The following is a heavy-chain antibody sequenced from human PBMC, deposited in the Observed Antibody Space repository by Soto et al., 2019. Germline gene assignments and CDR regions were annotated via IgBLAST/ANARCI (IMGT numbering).Heavy chain of an antibody. CDR1: GFTFSSYG. V-gene: IGHV3-33*01. Sequence: GGSLRLSCAASGFTFSSYGMHWVRQAPGKGLEWVAVIWYDGSNKYYADSVKGRFTISRDNSKNTLYLQMNSLRAEDTAVYYCAREMIQLWSPFDYWGQGTLVTVSS. J-gene: IGHJ4*02. CDR2: IWYDGSNK. D-gene: IGHD5-18*01. CDR3: AREMIQLWSPFDY.